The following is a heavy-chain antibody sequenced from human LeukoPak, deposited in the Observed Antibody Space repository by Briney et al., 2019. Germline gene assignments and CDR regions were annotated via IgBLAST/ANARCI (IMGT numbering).Heavy chain of an antibody. D-gene: IGHD1-26*01. CDR3: ARAPSVGATTLDY. CDR1: GFTFSSYA. V-gene: IGHV3-30*04. Sequence: PGRSLILSCVASGFTFSSYAMHWVRQAPGKGLEWVAVISYDGSYKYYADSVKGRFTISRGNSENTLYLQMNSLRVEDTAVYYCARAPSVGATTLDYWGQGTLVTVSS. CDR2: ISYDGSYK. J-gene: IGHJ4*02.